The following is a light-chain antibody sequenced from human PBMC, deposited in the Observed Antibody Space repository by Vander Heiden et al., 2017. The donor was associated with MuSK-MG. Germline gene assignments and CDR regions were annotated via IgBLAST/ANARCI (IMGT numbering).Light chain of an antibody. CDR3: QQGHSVPYS. V-gene: IGKV1-12*01. J-gene: IGKJ2*01. CDR2: AAS. CDR1: QDIGTD. Sequence: DIQMTQSPSSVSASVGGRVTISCRASQDIGTDLAWYQQTPGQALRFLIYAASTLQSGVPSRFSGSGSGTDFSLTITSLQPEDLATYFCQQGHSVPYSFGQGTKVEI.